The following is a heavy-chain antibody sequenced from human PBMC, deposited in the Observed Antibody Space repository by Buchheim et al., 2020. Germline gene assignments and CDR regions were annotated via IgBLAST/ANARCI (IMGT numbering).Heavy chain of an antibody. CDR1: GFTFSSYG. CDR2: ISYDGSNK. V-gene: IGHV3-30*18. CDR3: ANLFDY. J-gene: IGHJ4*02. Sequence: QVQLVESGGGVVQPGGSLRLSCAASGFTFSSYGMHWVRQAPGKGLEWVAVISYDGSNKYYADSVKGRFTISRDNSKNTLYLQMNSLRAEDTAVYYCANLFDYWGQGTL.